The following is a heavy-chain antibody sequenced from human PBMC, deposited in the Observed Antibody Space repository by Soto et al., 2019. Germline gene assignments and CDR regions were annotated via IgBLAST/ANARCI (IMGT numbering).Heavy chain of an antibody. CDR2: IYYSGST. D-gene: IGHD6-6*01. V-gene: IGHV4-59*01. CDR1: GGSISSYY. Sequence: SETLSLTCTVSGGSISSYYWSWIRQPPGKGLEWIGYIYYSGSTNYNPSLKSQVTISVDTSKNQFSLKLSSVTAADTAVYYCARTYGSSSRYYYYYYYMDVWGKGTTVTVSS. J-gene: IGHJ6*03. CDR3: ARTYGSSSRYYYYYYYMDV.